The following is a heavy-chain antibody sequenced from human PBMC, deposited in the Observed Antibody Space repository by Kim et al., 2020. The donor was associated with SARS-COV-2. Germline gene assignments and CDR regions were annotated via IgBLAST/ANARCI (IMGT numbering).Heavy chain of an antibody. CDR1: KFTVTKNY. CDR3: AADHGNSWIRD. V-gene: IGHV3-66*01. Sequence: GGSLRLSCAISKFTVTKNYMNWVRQAPGKGLEWVSAIYSAGDTYYADSVKGRFTISRDNSKNTLYHQLNNLRAEDTAIYYCAADHGNSWIRDWGQGTLIT. J-gene: IGHJ4*02. D-gene: IGHD6-13*01. CDR2: IYSAGDT.